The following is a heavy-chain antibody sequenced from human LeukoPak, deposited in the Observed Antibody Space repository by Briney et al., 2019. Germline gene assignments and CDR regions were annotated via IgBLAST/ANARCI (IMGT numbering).Heavy chain of an antibody. V-gene: IGHV4-34*01. CDR2: INHSGTT. D-gene: IGHD3-10*01. J-gene: IGHJ3*02. Sequence: SETLSLTCAVYGGSFSGYYWSWIRQSPGRGLEWIGEINHSGTTNYNSSLQSRVTILVDTTDSQFSLRLNSVTAADTAVYYCARRVRGVNDAFDIWGQGTKVTVSS. CDR3: ARRVRGVNDAFDI. CDR1: GGSFSGYY.